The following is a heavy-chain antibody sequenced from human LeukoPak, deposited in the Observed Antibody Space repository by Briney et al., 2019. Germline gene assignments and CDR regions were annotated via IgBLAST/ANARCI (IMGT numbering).Heavy chain of an antibody. J-gene: IGHJ5*02. CDR3: TRQRAGTTYSNWFDP. Sequence: GGSLRLSCAASGFTFSGSAMHWVRQASGKGLEWVGRIRSKANSYATACAASVKGRFTISRDDSKNTAYLQMNSLKTEDTAVYYCTRQRAGTTYSNWFDPWGQGTLVTVSS. CDR2: IRSKANSYAT. V-gene: IGHV3-73*01. CDR1: GFTFSGSA. D-gene: IGHD1-7*01.